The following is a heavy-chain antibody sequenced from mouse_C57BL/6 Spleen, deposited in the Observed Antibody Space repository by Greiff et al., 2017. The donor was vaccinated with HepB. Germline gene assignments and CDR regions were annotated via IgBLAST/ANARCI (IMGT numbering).Heavy chain of an antibody. CDR3: ARRAYDGYYVPYAMDY. D-gene: IGHD2-3*01. V-gene: IGHV1-18*01. CDR2: INPNNGGT. Sequence: EVQLQQSGPELVKPGASVKIPCKASGYTFTDYNMDWVKQSHGKSLEWIGDINPNNGGTIYNQKFKGKATLTVDKSSSTAYMELRSLTSEDTAVYYCARRAYDGYYVPYAMDYWGQGTSVTVSS. CDR1: GYTFTDYN. J-gene: IGHJ4*01.